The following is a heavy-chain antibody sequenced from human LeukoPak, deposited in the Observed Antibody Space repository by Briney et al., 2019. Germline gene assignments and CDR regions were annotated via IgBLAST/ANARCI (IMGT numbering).Heavy chain of an antibody. CDR1: GYTFTSYG. CDR3: ARVVGATDPPYFFDY. CDR2: ISAYNGNT. V-gene: IGHV1-18*01. Sequence: ASVKVSCKASGYTFTSYGISWVRQAPGQGLEWMGRISAYNGNTNYAQKLQGRVTMTTDTSTSTAYMELRSLRSDDTAVYYCARVVGATDPPYFFDYWGQGTLVTVSS. D-gene: IGHD1-26*01. J-gene: IGHJ4*02.